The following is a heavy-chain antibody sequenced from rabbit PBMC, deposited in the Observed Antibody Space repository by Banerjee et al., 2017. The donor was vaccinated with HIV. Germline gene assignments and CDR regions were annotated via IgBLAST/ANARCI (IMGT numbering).Heavy chain of an antibody. Sequence: QSLEESGGDLVKPGASLTLTCTASGSDISTYSMCWVRQAPGKGLEYIGYITYRGSAYYASWVNGRFTISRENTQNTQYLQLNSPTAADTATYFCARSNTYYGMDLWGPGTLV. CDR1: GSDISTYS. V-gene: IGHV1S28*01. J-gene: IGHJ6*01. CDR3: ARSNTYYGMDL. CDR2: ITYRGSA.